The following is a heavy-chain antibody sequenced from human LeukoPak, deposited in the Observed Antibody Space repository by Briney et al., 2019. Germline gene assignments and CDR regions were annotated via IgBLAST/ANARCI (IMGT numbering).Heavy chain of an antibody. Sequence: PGGSLRLSCAASGFTFSSYAMSWVRQAPGKGLEWVSAISGSGGSTYYADSVKGRFTISRDNAKNTLSLQMNSLRADDTAIYYCANGPTKDGYHYYFDYWGQGTLVTVSS. J-gene: IGHJ4*02. CDR3: ANGPTKDGYHYYFDY. CDR2: ISGSGGST. D-gene: IGHD5-24*01. CDR1: GFTFSSYA. V-gene: IGHV3-23*01.